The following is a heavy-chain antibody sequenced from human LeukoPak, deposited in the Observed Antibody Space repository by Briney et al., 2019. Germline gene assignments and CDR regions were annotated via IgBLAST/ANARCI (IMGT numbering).Heavy chain of an antibody. Sequence: SETLSLTCAISGDSVSSNSAAWNWIRQSPSRGLEWLGRRYYRSKWYNDYAVSVKSRITINPDTSKNQFSLQLNAVTPEDTAVYYCAREDAIAAAGPFFDYWGQGTLVTVSS. CDR1: GDSVSSNSAA. CDR3: AREDAIAAAGPFFDY. D-gene: IGHD6-13*01. V-gene: IGHV6-1*01. J-gene: IGHJ4*02. CDR2: RYYRSKWYN.